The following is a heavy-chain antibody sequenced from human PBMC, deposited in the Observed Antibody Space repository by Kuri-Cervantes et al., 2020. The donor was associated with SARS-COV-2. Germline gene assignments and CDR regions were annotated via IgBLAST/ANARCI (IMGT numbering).Heavy chain of an antibody. CDR1: GGSISSSSYY. D-gene: IGHD6-13*01. CDR3: ARGRAAAGTDY. CDR2: IYYSGST. Sequence: GSLRLSCTVSGGSISSSSYYWGWIRQPPGKGLEWIGSIYYSGSTYYNPSLKSRVTISVDTSKNQFSLKLSSVTAADTAVYYCARGRAAAGTDYWGQGTLVTVSS. V-gene: IGHV4-39*01. J-gene: IGHJ4*02.